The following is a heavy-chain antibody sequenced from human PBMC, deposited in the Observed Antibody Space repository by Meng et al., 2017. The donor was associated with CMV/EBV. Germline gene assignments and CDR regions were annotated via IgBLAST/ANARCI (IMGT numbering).Heavy chain of an antibody. CDR1: GFTCSNAW. CDR3: TTSNQLPYDAFDI. CDR2: IKSKTDGGTT. Sequence: GESLKISCAASGFTCSNAWMSWVRQAPGKGLEWVGRIKSKTDGGTTDYAAPVKGRFTISRDDSKNTLYLQMNSLKTEDTAVYYCTTSNQLPYDAFDIWGQGTMVTVSS. V-gene: IGHV3-15*01. D-gene: IGHD2-2*01. J-gene: IGHJ3*02.